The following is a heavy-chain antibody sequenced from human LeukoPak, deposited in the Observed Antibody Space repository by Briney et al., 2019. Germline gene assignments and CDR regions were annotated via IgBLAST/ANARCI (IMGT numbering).Heavy chain of an antibody. V-gene: IGHV3-7*03. CDR1: GFTFSNYW. Sequence: GGSLRLSCAASGFTFSNYWTSWVPQAPGKGPEWVGDINTDGSDKYYVGSVKGRFTISRDNAKNSLYLQMNSLRAEDTAVYYCARDSLIQYGSGSYWGFDYWGQGSLVTVSS. CDR2: INTDGSDK. CDR3: ARDSLIQYGSGSYWGFDY. J-gene: IGHJ4*02. D-gene: IGHD3-10*01.